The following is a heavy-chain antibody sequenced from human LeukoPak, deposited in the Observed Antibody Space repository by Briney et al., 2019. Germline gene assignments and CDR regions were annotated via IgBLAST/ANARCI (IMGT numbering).Heavy chain of an antibody. CDR3: ARTLPVVGGLSGYDTEGFDY. CDR1: GGSISSSSYY. D-gene: IGHD5-12*01. Sequence: SETLSLTCTVSGGSISSSSYYWGWIRQPPGKGLEWIGSIYYSGSTYYNPSLKSRVTISVDTSKNQFSLKLSSVTAADTAVYYCARTLPVVGGLSGYDTEGFDYWGQGTLVTVSS. J-gene: IGHJ4*02. CDR2: IYYSGST. V-gene: IGHV4-39*07.